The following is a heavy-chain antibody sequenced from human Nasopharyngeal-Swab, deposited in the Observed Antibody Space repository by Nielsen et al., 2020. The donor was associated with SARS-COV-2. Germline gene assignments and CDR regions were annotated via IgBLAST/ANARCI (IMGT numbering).Heavy chain of an antibody. V-gene: IGHV3-48*02. CDR2: ISSSSSTI. D-gene: IGHD3-3*01. Sequence: GGSLRLSCAASGFTFSSYSMNWVRQALGKGLEWVSYISSSSSTIYYADSVKGRFTISRDNAKNSLYLQMNSLRDEDTAVYYCARVRHDFWSGYNYYYGMDVWGQGTTVTVSS. CDR1: GFTFSSYS. CDR3: ARVRHDFWSGYNYYYGMDV. J-gene: IGHJ6*02.